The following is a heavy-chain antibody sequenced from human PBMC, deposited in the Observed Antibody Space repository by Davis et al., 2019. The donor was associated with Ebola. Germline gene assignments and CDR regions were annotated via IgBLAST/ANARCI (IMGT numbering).Heavy chain of an antibody. J-gene: IGHJ6*02. Sequence: GESLKISCAASGFTFSSYGMHWVRQAPGKGLEWVAVIWYDGSNKYYADSVKGGFTISRDNSKNTLYLQMNSLRAEDTDVYYCASWGFGDYYYYGMDVWGQGTTVTVSS. CDR3: ASWGFGDYYYYGMDV. D-gene: IGHD3-10*01. CDR2: IWYDGSNK. CDR1: GFTFSSYG. V-gene: IGHV3-33*01.